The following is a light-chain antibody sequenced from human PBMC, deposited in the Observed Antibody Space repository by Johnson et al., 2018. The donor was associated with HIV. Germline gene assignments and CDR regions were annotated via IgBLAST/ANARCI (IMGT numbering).Light chain of an antibody. V-gene: IGLV1-51*01. Sequence: QSVLTQPPSVSAATGQKVTISCSGSSSNIGNNYVSCYQQLPGTAPKLLIYDNNKRPSGIPDRFSGSKSGTSATLGITGLQTGDEADYYCGTWDSSLSADVFGTGTKVTVL. CDR3: GTWDSSLSADV. J-gene: IGLJ1*01. CDR1: SSNIGNNY. CDR2: DNN.